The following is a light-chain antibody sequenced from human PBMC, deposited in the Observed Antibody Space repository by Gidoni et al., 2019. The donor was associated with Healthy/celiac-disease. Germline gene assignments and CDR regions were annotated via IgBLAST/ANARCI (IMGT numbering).Light chain of an antibody. CDR2: AAS. Sequence: DIQMTQSPASLSSSVGDRVTITCRASQSIRSYLNWYQQKPGKDPKLLIYAASSLQSGVPSRFSGSGSGTDFTLTISSLQPEDFATYYCQQSYSTLLTFGGGTKVEIK. CDR1: QSIRSY. J-gene: IGKJ4*01. CDR3: QQSYSTLLT. V-gene: IGKV1-39*01.